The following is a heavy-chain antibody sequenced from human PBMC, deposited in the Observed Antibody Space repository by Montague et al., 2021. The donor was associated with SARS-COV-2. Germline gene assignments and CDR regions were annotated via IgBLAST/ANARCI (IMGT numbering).Heavy chain of an antibody. CDR3: ATPDY. CDR1: GYSFTTYW. V-gene: IGHV5-10-1*01. CDR2: IDSSDSNA. J-gene: IGHJ4*02. Sequence: QSGAEVKKPGESLRISCKGSGYSFTTYWINWVRQMPGKGLEWMGKIDSSDSNAYYCPSFQGHVTISVDKSISTAYLQWGSLKASDTAMFYCATPDYWGQGTLVTVSS.